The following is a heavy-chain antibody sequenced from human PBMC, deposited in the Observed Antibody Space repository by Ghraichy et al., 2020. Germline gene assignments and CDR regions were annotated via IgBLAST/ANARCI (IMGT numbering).Heavy chain of an antibody. D-gene: IGHD3-22*01. J-gene: IGHJ4*02. CDR1: GFTFSSYS. Sequence: GSLRLSCAASGFTFSSYSMNWVRQAPGKGLEWVSSISSNINYIYYADSVKGRFTISRDNAKNSLYLQMNSLRAEDTAVYYCARGGSSGIFDYWGQGTLVTVSS. CDR3: ARGGSSGIFDY. CDR2: ISSNINYI. V-gene: IGHV3-21*01.